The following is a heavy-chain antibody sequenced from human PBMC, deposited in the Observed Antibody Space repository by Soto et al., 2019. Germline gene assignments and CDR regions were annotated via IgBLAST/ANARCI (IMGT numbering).Heavy chain of an antibody. V-gene: IGHV4-34*01. D-gene: IGHD1-26*01. J-gene: IGHJ4*02. CDR2: INQSGSP. CDR3: AREVVGAAALDY. Sequence: QVQLQQWGAGLLKPSETLSLTCAVYGGSFSGYYWSWIRQPPGKGLEWIGEINQSGSPNYNPSLTRRVTISVDTSKNQFSLKLSSVTAADTAVYYCAREVVGAAALDYWGQGTLVTVSS. CDR1: GGSFSGYY.